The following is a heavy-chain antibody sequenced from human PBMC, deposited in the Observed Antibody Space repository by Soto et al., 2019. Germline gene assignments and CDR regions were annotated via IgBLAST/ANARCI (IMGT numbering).Heavy chain of an antibody. Sequence: GGSLRLSCAASGFTFSSYAMHWVRQAPGKGLEWVAVISYGGTTQYAASVRGRFTISRDDSKGIAYLQMNSLKSEDSGVYYCIGSFPFWGQGTLVTVSS. CDR1: GFTFSSYA. CDR3: IGSFPF. J-gene: IGHJ1*01. CDR2: ISYGGTT. D-gene: IGHD3-10*01. V-gene: IGHV3-49*04.